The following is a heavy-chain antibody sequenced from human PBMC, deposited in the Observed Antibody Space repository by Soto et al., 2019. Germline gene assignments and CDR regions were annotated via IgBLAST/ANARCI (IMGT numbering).Heavy chain of an antibody. J-gene: IGHJ4*02. CDR2: ISSTTNYI. CDR1: GFTFRNYG. Sequence: GGSLRLSCTPSGFTFRNYGLHWVRQAPGKGLEWVSSISSTTNYIYYGDSMKGRFTISRDNGKNSLYLEMHSLRAEDTAVYYCARESEDLTSNFDYWGQGTLVTVSS. CDR3: ARESEDLTSNFDY. V-gene: IGHV3-21*06.